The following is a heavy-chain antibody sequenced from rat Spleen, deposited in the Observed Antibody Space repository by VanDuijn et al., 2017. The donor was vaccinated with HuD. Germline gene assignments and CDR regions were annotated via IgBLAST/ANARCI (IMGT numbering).Heavy chain of an antibody. CDR1: GFTFSDYY. D-gene: IGHD1-9*01. CDR2: ISYDGSGT. CDR3: AREGTYYGDYFDY. J-gene: IGHJ2*01. V-gene: IGHV5-29*01. Sequence: EVQLVESDGGLVQPGRSLKLSCAASGFTFSDYYMAWVRQAPTKGLEWVANISYDGSGTYYRDSVKGRFTISRDNAKSTLYLQMDSLRSEDTATYYCAREGTYYGDYFDYWGQGVMVTVSS.